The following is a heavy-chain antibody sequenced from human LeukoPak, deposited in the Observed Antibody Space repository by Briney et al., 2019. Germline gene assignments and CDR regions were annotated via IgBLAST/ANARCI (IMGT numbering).Heavy chain of an antibody. V-gene: IGHV3-33*01. Sequence: PGGSLRLSCAASGFTFSSYGMHWVRQAPGKGLEWVAVIWYDGSNKYYADSVKGRFTISRDNSKNTLYLQMNRLRAEDTAVYYCARGRFDRDRKAPQNAFDIWGQGTMVTVSS. J-gene: IGHJ3*02. CDR1: GFTFSSYG. D-gene: IGHD5-24*01. CDR3: ARGRFDRDRKAPQNAFDI. CDR2: IWYDGSNK.